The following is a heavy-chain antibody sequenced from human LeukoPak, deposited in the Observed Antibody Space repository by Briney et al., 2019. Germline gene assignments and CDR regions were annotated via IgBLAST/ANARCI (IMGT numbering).Heavy chain of an antibody. Sequence: ASVKVSCKASGYTFTSYYMHWVRQAPGQGLEWMGITNPSGGSTSYAQKFQGRVTMTRDTSTSTVYMELSSLRSEDTAVYNCARAPRNRGGDYFDYWAREPWSPSPQ. CDR1: GYTFTSYY. CDR2: TNPSGGST. D-gene: IGHD1-14*01. CDR3: ARAPRNRGGDYFDY. V-gene: IGHV1-46*01. J-gene: IGHJ4*02.